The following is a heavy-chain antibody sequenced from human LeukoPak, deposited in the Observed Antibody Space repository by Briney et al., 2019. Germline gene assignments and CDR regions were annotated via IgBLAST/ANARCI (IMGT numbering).Heavy chain of an antibody. J-gene: IGHJ6*03. V-gene: IGHV3-30*02. D-gene: IGHD3-10*01. CDR2: IRYDGSNK. CDR1: GFTFSSYG. Sequence: PGGSLRLSCAASGFTFSSYGMHWVRQAPGKGLEWVAFIRYDGSNKYFADSVKGRFTISRDSSKNTLYLQMNSLRAEDTAVYYCARDALPYYYGSGINYYYYYMDVWGKGTTVTISS. CDR3: ARDALPYYYGSGINYYYYYMDV.